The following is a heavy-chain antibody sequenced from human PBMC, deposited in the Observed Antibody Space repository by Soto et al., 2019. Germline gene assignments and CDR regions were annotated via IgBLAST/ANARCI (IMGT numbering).Heavy chain of an antibody. D-gene: IGHD4-17*01. J-gene: IGHJ4*02. CDR3: ARVRHDFGEYVRPPD. CDR2: IIPMFDSA. V-gene: IGHV1-69*01. Sequence: QLELVQSGAEAQKPGSSVKVSCKASGDTFSRNASNWARQAPGQGLEWVGRIIPMFDSAKYAQKFQARVRISADESSMTAFMDLDSLTSDVTAIYWCARVRHDFGEYVRPPDWGQGTVVGVSS. CDR1: GDTFSRNA.